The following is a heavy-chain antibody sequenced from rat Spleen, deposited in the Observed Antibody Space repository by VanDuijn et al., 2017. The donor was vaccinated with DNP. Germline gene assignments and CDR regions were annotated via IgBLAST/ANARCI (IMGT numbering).Heavy chain of an antibody. J-gene: IGHJ3*01. Sequence: QVQLKESGPGLVQPSQTLSLACTVAGLSLTSYNVHWVRQPPGKGLEWIAAISNSGITYYNSALKSRLSISRDTSKSQVFLKMNSLQTEDTAMYFCARWEGINAYWGQGTLVTVSS. CDR3: ARWEGINAY. D-gene: IGHD1-11*01. V-gene: IGHV2-6*01. CDR1: GLSLTSYN. CDR2: ISNSGIT.